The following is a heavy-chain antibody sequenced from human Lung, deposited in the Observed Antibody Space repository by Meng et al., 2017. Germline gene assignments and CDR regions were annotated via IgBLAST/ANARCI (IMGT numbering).Heavy chain of an antibody. CDR2: ISSNSYYI. J-gene: IGHJ4*02. CDR3: ARGDTSMLDY. CDR1: GLSFSSYS. D-gene: IGHD5-18*01. V-gene: IGHV3-21*01. Sequence: EWRWVGSWGGRVKPGGSLRLSCAASGLSFSSYSMNWARQAPGKGLEWVSYISSNSYYIYYAGSVKGRFTISRDNAKNSVYLQMNSLRAEDTAVYYCARGDTSMLDYWGQGTLVTVSS.